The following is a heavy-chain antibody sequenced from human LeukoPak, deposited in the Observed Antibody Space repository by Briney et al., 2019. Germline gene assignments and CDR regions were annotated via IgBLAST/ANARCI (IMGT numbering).Heavy chain of an antibody. D-gene: IGHD3-22*01. CDR3: ARGDSSGYYFGY. CDR2: ISSSSSYI. Sequence: GGSLRLSCAASGFTFSSYSMNWVRQAPGKGLEWVLSISSSSSYIYYADSVKGRFTISRDNAKNSLYLQMNSLRAEDTAVYYCARGDSSGYYFGYWGQGTLVTVSS. CDR1: GFTFSSYS. V-gene: IGHV3-21*01. J-gene: IGHJ4*02.